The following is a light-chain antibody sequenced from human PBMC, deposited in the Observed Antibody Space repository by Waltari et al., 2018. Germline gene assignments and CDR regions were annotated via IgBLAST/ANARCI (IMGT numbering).Light chain of an antibody. CDR2: EDD. Sequence: GGNIATNFVQWYQQRPGSAPTTLIFEDDQRPSGVPDRFSGSVDTSSNPASLTISGLRTEDEADYYCQSYDATSVVFGGGTKLTVL. V-gene: IGLV6-57*02. CDR3: QSYDATSVV. CDR1: GGNIATNF. J-gene: IGLJ2*01.